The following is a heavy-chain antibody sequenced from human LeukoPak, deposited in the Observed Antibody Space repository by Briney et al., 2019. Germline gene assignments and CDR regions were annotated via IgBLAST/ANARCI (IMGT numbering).Heavy chain of an antibody. V-gene: IGHV1-24*01. CDR2: FDPEDGET. CDR1: GYTLTELS. D-gene: IGHD2-2*01. Sequence: ASVKVSCKVSGYTLTELSMHWVRQAPGKGLEWMGGFDPEDGETIYAQKFQGRVTMTEDTSTDTAYMELSSLRSEDTAVYYCASIDRVVVPAAKFAFDIWGQGTMVTVSS. CDR3: ASIDRVVVPAAKFAFDI. J-gene: IGHJ3*02.